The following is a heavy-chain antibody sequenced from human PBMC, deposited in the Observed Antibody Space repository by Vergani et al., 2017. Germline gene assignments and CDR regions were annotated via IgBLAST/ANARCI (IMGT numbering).Heavy chain of an antibody. V-gene: IGHV3-74*01. Sequence: EVQLVESGGGLVQPGGSLRLSCAASGFTFSSYWMHWVRQAPGKGLVWVSRIDSDGSSTNYADSVKGRFTISRDNAKNTLLLQMNSLRAEDTAVYYCARGGDLGYCSSNSCLGGXFDPWGQGTLVTVSS. CDR1: GFTFSSYW. J-gene: IGHJ5*02. CDR2: IDSDGSST. CDR3: ARGGDLGYCSSNSCLGGXFDP. D-gene: IGHD2-2*01.